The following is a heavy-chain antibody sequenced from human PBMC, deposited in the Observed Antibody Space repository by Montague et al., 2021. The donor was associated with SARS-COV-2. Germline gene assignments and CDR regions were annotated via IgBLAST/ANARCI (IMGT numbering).Heavy chain of an antibody. CDR3: ARDIAVACLFDY. D-gene: IGHD6-19*01. CDR2: ISHSGTT. CDR1: GGSISSGSYY. Sequence: TLSLTCTVSGGSISSGSYYWSWIRQPPGKGLEWIGHISHSGTTNYNPSLKSRVTISVDTSKNQFSLKLSSVTAADTAVYYCARDIAVACLFDYWGQGTLVTVSS. V-gene: IGHV4-61*09. J-gene: IGHJ4*02.